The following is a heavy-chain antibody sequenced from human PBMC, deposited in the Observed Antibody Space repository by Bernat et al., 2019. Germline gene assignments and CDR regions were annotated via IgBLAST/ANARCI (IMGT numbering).Heavy chain of an antibody. CDR3: ARDQGLPPQGYYGMDV. CDR1: GFTFSSYS. V-gene: IGHV3-48*01. CDR2: ISSSSSTM. Sequence: EVQLLESGGGLVQPGGSLRLSCAASGFTFSSYSMNWVRQAPGKGLAWVSYISSSSSTMYYADSVKGRFTISRDNAKNSLYLQMNSLRAEDTAVYYCARDQGLPPQGYYGMDVWGQGTTVTVSS. J-gene: IGHJ6*02.